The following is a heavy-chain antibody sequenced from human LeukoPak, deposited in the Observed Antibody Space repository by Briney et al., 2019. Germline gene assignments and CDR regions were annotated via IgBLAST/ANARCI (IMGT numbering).Heavy chain of an antibody. V-gene: IGHV1-24*01. CDR2: FDPEQATT. CDR3: ATRSGDFWSGFEN. Sequence: ASVKVSCKVSGYSLSDLNIQWVRQAPGKGLECMGGFDPEQATTIYAQNFQGRLTMTEEISTDTVYMELSSLTSEDTAVYYCATRSGDFWSGFENWGQGTLVTVSS. D-gene: IGHD3-3*01. J-gene: IGHJ4*02. CDR1: GYSLSDLN.